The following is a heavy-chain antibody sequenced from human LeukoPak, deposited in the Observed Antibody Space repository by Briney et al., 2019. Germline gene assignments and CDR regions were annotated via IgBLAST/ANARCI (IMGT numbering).Heavy chain of an antibody. V-gene: IGHV3-7*01. Sequence: GGSLRLSCAASGFTFSSYWMSWVRQAPGKGLEWVAHISEDGRRRDYVDSLRGRFTISRDNAKDSLFLELNSLRDEDTAVYYCARDWGWAFDPWGQGTLVTVFS. CDR2: ISEDGRRR. J-gene: IGHJ5*02. D-gene: IGHD3-16*01. CDR1: GFTFSSYW. CDR3: ARDWGWAFDP.